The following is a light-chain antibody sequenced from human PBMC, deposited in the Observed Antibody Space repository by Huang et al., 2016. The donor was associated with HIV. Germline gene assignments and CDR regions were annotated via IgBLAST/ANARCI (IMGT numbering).Light chain of an antibody. CDR1: QSVSSY. J-gene: IGKJ4*01. V-gene: IGKV3-11*01. Sequence: EIVLTQSPATLSLSPGERATLSCRASQSVSSYLAWYQQRPGQAPRLLIYDASNRATGIRARVSGSGSGTDFTLTISSLEPEDFAVYYCQQRSNWPPLTFGGGTKVEIK. CDR3: QQRSNWPPLT. CDR2: DAS.